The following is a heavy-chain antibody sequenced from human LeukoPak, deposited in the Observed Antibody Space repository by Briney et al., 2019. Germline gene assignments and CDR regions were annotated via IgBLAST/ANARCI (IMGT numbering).Heavy chain of an antibody. D-gene: IGHD5-24*01. CDR3: ARVEMALDY. J-gene: IGHJ4*02. V-gene: IGHV3-20*04. CDR2: INWNGGST. Sequence: PGGSLRLSCAASGVSFKDYYWSWIRQVPGKGLEWVSGINWNGGSTGYADSVKGRFTISRDNAKNSLYLQMNSLRAEDTALYYCARVEMALDYWGQGTLVAVSS. CDR1: GVSFKDYY.